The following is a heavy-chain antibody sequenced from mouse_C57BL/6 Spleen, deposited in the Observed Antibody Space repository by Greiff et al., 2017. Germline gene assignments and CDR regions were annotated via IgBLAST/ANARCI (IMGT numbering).Heavy chain of an antibody. CDR3: VRQDGNYAMDY. CDR2: IRSKSNNYAT. D-gene: IGHD2-1*01. CDR1: GFSFNTYA. V-gene: IGHV10-1*01. J-gene: IGHJ4*01. Sequence: EVKLMESGGGLVQPKGSLKLSCAASGFSFNTYAMNWVRQAPGKGLEWVARIRSKSNNYATYYADSVKDRFTISRDDSESMLYLQMNNLKTEDTAMYYCVRQDGNYAMDYWGQGTSVTVSS.